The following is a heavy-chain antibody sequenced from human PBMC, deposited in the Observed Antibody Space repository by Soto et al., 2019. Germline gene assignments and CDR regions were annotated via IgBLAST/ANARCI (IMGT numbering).Heavy chain of an antibody. V-gene: IGHV3-7*01. J-gene: IGHJ4*02. CDR1: GFTFSSYW. CDR2: INQDGSGK. CDR3: ARVPLVTSRYYFDF. D-gene: IGHD2-2*01. Sequence: GGSLRLSCVASGFTFSSYWMSWVRQSPEKGLEWVANINQDGSGKYHVGSVKGRFTISRDNAKNSLYLQMDSLRDEDTAVYYCARVPLVTSRYYFDFWGQGTLVTVSS.